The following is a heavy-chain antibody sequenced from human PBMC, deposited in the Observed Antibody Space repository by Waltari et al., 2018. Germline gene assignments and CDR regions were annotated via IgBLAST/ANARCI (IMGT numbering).Heavy chain of an antibody. V-gene: IGHV3-7*01. D-gene: IGHD2-2*01. J-gene: IGHJ6*02. CDR1: GFTFSSYW. CDR3: AREVPRYCSSTSCYSV. Sequence: EVQLVESGGGWVQPGGSLRLSCAASGFTFSSYWLSWVRQAPGKGLEWVANIKQDGSEKYYVDSVKGRFTISRDNAKNSLYLQMNSLRAEDTAVYYCAREVPRYCSSTSCYSVWGQGTTVTVSS. CDR2: IKQDGSEK.